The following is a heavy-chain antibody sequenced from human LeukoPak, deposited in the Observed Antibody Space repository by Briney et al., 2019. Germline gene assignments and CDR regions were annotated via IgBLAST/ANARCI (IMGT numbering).Heavy chain of an antibody. D-gene: IGHD3-16*02. CDR2: ISGNGGST. Sequence: GGSLRLSCAASGFTFSGFAMSWVRQTPGQGLEWVSAISGNGGSTYYADSVKGRFTISRDNSKNTLYLQMNSLRAEDTAVYYCAKESDDYVWGSYRLKYFQHWGQGTLVTVSS. CDR1: GFTFSGFA. V-gene: IGHV3-23*01. J-gene: IGHJ1*01. CDR3: AKESDDYVWGSYRLKYFQH.